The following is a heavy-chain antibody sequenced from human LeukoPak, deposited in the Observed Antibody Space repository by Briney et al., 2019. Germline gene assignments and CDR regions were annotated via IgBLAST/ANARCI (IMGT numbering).Heavy chain of an antibody. Sequence: ASVKVSCKASGYTFTSYDLNWVRQATGQGLEWMGWMNPNSGNTGYAQKFQGRVTITRNTSISTAYMELSSLRSEDTAVYYCAREGVAYYFDYWGQGTLVTVSS. CDR1: GYTFTSYD. V-gene: IGHV1-8*03. CDR3: AREGVAYYFDY. CDR2: MNPNSGNT. J-gene: IGHJ4*02. D-gene: IGHD3-10*01.